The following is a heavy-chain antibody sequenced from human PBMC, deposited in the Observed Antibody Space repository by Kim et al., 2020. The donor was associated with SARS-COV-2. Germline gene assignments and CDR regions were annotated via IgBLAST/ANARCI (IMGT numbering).Heavy chain of an antibody. V-gene: IGHV3-23*01. CDR1: GFSFSSYA. Sequence: GGSLRLSCAASGFSFSSYAINWVRQAPGKGLEWVSVISNSGDSTYYAESVKGRFTISRDNSKSTLYLQMNSLKAEDTAVYYCAKDFGSWLPNWFDPWGQGTLVTVSS. D-gene: IGHD3-3*01. J-gene: IGHJ5*02. CDR3: AKDFGSWLPNWFDP. CDR2: ISNSGDST.